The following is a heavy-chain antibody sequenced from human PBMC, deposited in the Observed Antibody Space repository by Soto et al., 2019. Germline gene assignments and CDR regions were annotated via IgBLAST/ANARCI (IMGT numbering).Heavy chain of an antibody. CDR1: GYTFTGYY. V-gene: IGHV1-2*04. Sequence: ASVKVSCKASGYTFTGYYMHWVRQAPGQGLEWMGWINPNSGGTNYAQKFQGWVTMTRDTSISTAYMELSRLRSDDTAVYYCAVAGVEAQVYYGVDDWGQGTTVTVSS. CDR2: INPNSGGT. CDR3: AVAGVEAQVYYGVDD. J-gene: IGHJ6*02. D-gene: IGHD2-15*01.